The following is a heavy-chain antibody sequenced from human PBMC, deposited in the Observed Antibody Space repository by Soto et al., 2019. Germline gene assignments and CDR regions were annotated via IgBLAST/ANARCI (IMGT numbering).Heavy chain of an antibody. J-gene: IGHJ6*02. V-gene: IGHV3-48*03. D-gene: IGHD6-13*01. Sequence: GVLRLSGATSGFTFSSYEMNWVRQAPGKGLEWVSYISSSGSTIYYADSVKGRFTISRDNAKNSLYLQMDSLRAEDTAVYYCARDQEAGSFFPYYYGMDVWGQGTTVTVSS. CDR1: GFTFSSYE. CDR3: ARDQEAGSFFPYYYGMDV. CDR2: ISSSGSTI.